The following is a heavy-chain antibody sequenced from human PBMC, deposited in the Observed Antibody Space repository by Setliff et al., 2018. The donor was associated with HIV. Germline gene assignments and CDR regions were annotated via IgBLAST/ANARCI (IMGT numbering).Heavy chain of an antibody. J-gene: IGHJ4*02. CDR2: IKTKTDVGTT. CDR1: GFTFTFSNAW. Sequence: PGGSLRLSCTVSGFTFTFSNAWMNWVRQAPGKGLEWVGRIKTKTDVGTTDYAAPVKGRFTLSRDDSKNMLYLQMNSLKTEDTALYFCTTIKSYGAFDFWGQGDLVTVSS. V-gene: IGHV3-15*01. D-gene: IGHD5-18*01. CDR3: TTIKSYGAFDF.